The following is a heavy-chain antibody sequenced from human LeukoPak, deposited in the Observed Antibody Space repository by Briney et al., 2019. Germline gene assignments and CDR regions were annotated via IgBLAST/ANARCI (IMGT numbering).Heavy chain of an antibody. CDR3: AKVGPCSSASCSDSIDY. CDR1: EFTFSSYG. V-gene: IGHV3-30*02. J-gene: IGHJ4*02. D-gene: IGHD2-2*01. Sequence: PGGSLRLSCAASEFTFSSYGIHWVRQAPGKGLEWVTFIRFDGSYKYYADSVKGRFTISRDNSKNTLYLQMNSLRAEDTAVYYCAKVGPCSSASCSDSIDYWGQGTLVTVSS. CDR2: IRFDGSYK.